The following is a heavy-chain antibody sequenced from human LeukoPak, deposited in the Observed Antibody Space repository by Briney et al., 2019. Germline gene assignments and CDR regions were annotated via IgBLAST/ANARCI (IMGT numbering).Heavy chain of an antibody. CDR3: ATRPVYYGSGGYNNEDY. D-gene: IGHD3-10*01. J-gene: IGHJ4*02. CDR1: GGSISSSSYY. Sequence: SETLSLTCTVSGGSISSSSYYWGWIRQPPGKGLEWIGSIYYSGSTYYNPSLKSRVTISVDTSKNQFSLKLSSVTAADTAVYYCATRPVYYGSGGYNNEDYWGQGTLVTVSS. CDR2: IYYSGST. V-gene: IGHV4-39*01.